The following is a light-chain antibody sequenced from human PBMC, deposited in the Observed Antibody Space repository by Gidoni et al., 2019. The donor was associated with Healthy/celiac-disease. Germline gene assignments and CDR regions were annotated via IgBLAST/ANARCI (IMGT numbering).Light chain of an antibody. V-gene: IGKV1-8*01. CDR2: AAS. J-gene: IGKJ3*01. CDR3: QQYYSYPPA. CDR1: QGISSY. Sequence: AIRMTHSPSSLSASTGDRVTITCRASQGISSYLAWYQQKPGKAPKLLIYAASTLQSGVPSRFSGSGSGTDFTLTISCLQSEDFATYYCQQYYSYPPAFGPGTKVDIK.